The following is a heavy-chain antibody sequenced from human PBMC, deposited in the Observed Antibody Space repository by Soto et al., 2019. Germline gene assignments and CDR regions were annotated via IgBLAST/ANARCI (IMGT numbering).Heavy chain of an antibody. V-gene: IGHV4-30-4*01. CDR3: VREERIAAPQLDY. CDR2: IHNSGTS. Sequence: SEILSLPCPVSGCSINSSDYHWSWTRQSPAKGLEWIGYIHNSGTSFYNPSLRGRVTVTLDTSRSQFSLTLASVTAADTAVYYCVREERIAAPQLDYWGQGIPVTVSS. J-gene: IGHJ4*02. CDR1: GCSINSSDYH. D-gene: IGHD6-6*01.